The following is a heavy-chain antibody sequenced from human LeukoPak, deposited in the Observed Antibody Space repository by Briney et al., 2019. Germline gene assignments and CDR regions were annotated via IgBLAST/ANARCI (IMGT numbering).Heavy chain of an antibody. J-gene: IGHJ4*02. D-gene: IGHD6-19*01. CDR3: ARAPTPGIAVAGTRGY. CDR2: ISWISGSM. CDR1: GFTFSSYS. Sequence: GGSLRLSCVASGFTFSSYSMNWVRQAPGKGLEWVSGISWISGSMDYADSVKGRFTISRDNAKNSLYLQMNSLKAEDTAVYYCARAPTPGIAVAGTRGYWGQGTLVTVSS. V-gene: IGHV3-48*04.